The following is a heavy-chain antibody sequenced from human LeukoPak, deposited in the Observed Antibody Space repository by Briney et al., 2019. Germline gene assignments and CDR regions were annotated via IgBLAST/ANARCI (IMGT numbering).Heavy chain of an antibody. V-gene: IGHV4-59*08. CDR3: ARHGVSGYDYYYYYGMDV. J-gene: IGHJ6*02. D-gene: IGHD5-12*01. CDR1: NGSISSYY. CDR2: IYYSGST. Sequence: SETLSLTCTVSNGSISSYYWSWIRQPPGKGLEWIGYIYYSGSTNYNPSLKSRVTISVDTSNNQFSLKLSSVTAADTAVYYCARHGVSGYDYYYYYGMDVWGQGTTVTVSS.